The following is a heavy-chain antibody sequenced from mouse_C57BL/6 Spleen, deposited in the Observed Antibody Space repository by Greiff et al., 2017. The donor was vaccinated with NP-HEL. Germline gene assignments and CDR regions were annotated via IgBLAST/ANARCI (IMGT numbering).Heavy chain of an antibody. J-gene: IGHJ4*01. CDR2: IYPGDGDT. CDR3: ARFYDGYSYYAMDY. Sequence: QVRLQQSGPELVKPGASVKISCKASGYAFSSSWMNWVKQRPGKGLEWIGRIYPGDGDTNYNGKFKGKATLTADKSSCTAYMQLSSLTAEDSAVYFCARFYDGYSYYAMDYWGQGTSVTVSS. V-gene: IGHV1-82*01. D-gene: IGHD2-3*01. CDR1: GYAFSSSW.